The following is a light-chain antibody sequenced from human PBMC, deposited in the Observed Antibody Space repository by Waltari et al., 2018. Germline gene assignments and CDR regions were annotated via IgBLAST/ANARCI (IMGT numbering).Light chain of an antibody. J-gene: IGKJ1*01. CDR2: GAS. CDR1: QHINMN. CDR3: QQYNDWPPWT. V-gene: IGKV3-15*01. Sequence: EIVLTQSPATLSLSPGETATLSCRASQHINMNLAWYQHKPGQAPRLLFYGASTRESGVPARFSGSGSGTEFTLTISSLQSEDFGVYYCQQYNDWPPWTFDQGTKVEV.